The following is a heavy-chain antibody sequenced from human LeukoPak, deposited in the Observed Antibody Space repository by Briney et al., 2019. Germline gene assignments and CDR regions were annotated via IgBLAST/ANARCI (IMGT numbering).Heavy chain of an antibody. D-gene: IGHD5-18*01. CDR3: ARVYSYGFYYFYY. V-gene: IGHV3-48*01. CDR2: ISSSSSTI. Sequence: GGSLRLSCAASRFTFSSYSMNWVRQAPGKGLEWVSYISSSSSTIYYADSVKGRFTISRDNAKNSLYLRMNSLRAEDTAVYYCARVYSYGFYYFYYWGQGTLVTVSS. J-gene: IGHJ4*02. CDR1: RFTFSSYS.